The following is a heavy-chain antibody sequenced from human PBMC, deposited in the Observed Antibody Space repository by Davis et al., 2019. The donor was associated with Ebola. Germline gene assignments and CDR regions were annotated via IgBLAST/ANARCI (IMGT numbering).Heavy chain of an antibody. CDR1: RYSISSGYY. Sequence: PSETLSLTCAVSRYSISSGYYWGWLRQPPGKGLEWIGSIYHSGSTYYNPSLKSRVTISVDTSKNQFSLKLSFVTAADTAVYYCARDAYDFWSGYYCFCRYFDLWGRGTLVTVSS. CDR2: IYHSGST. D-gene: IGHD3-3*01. J-gene: IGHJ2*01. V-gene: IGHV4-38-2*02. CDR3: ARDAYDFWSGYYCFCRYFDL.